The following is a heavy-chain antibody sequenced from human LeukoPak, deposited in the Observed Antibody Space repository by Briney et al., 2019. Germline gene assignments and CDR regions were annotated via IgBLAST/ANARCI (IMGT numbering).Heavy chain of an antibody. CDR2: INPSGGST. CDR1: GYTFTSYY. D-gene: IGHD4-23*01. J-gene: IGHJ4*02. CDR3: ARGPPNYGGFDY. V-gene: IGHV1-46*01. Sequence: ASVKVSCEASGYTFTSYYMHWVRQAPGQGLEWMGIINPSGGSTRYAQKFQGRVTMTRDTSTSTVYMELSSLRSEDTAVYYCARGPPNYGGFDYWGQGTLVTVSS.